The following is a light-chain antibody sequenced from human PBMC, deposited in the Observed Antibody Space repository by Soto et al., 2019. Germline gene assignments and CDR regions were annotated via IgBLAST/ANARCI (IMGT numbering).Light chain of an antibody. V-gene: IGKV3-15*01. J-gene: IGKJ5*01. CDR3: QQYNNWPRT. CDR2: GVS. Sequence: IVMIQSPSTLSVYPGESVTLSCRASQLFSSNLAWYQHKPGQAPRLLIYGVSTRDTGVPDRFSGSASGTEFTLTISSLQSEDFAVYYCQQYNNWPRTFGQGTRLEIK. CDR1: QLFSSN.